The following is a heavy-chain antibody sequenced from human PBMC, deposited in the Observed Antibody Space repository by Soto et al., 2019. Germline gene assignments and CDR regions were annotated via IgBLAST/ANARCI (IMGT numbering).Heavy chain of an antibody. V-gene: IGHV1-69*12. CDR3: ARVLRFLEWSTFNGMDV. J-gene: IGHJ6*02. CDR1: GGTFSSYA. D-gene: IGHD3-3*01. Sequence: QVQLVQSGAEVKKPGSSVKVSCKASGGTFSSYAISWVRQAPGQGLEWMGGIIPIFGTANYAQKFQGRVTITADESTRTAYMELSSLRSEDTAVYYCARVLRFLEWSTFNGMDVWGQGTTVTVSS. CDR2: IIPIFGTA.